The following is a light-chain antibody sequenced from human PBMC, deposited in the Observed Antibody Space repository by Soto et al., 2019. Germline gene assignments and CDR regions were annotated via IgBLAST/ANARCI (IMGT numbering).Light chain of an antibody. V-gene: IGLV2-23*01. CDR1: SSDVGSYNL. J-gene: IGLJ7*01. Sequence: QSALTQPASVSGSPGQSITISCTGTSSDVGSYNLVSWYQQHPGKAPKLMIYEGSKRPSGVSNRFSGSKSGNTASLTISGLQAEDEADYYCCSYAGSSTHAVFGGGTQRTVL. CDR3: CSYAGSSTHAV. CDR2: EGS.